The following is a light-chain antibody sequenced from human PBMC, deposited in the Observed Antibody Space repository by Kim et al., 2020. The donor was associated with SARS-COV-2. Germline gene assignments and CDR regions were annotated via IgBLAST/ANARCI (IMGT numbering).Light chain of an antibody. V-gene: IGLV6-57*03. Sequence: GKTVTISCTRSSGSIASNPVQWYQQRPGSAPTTVIYEDNQRPSGVPDRFSGSIDSSSNSASLTISGLKTEDEADYYCQSFDSSNQVFGGGTQLTVL. CDR3: QSFDSSNQV. CDR1: SGSIASNP. J-gene: IGLJ2*01. CDR2: EDN.